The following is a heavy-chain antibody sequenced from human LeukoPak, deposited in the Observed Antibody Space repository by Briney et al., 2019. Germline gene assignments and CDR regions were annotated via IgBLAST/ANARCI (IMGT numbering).Heavy chain of an antibody. V-gene: IGHV3-21*01. CDR3: ARVHSAGSLFYSDY. J-gene: IGHJ4*02. D-gene: IGHD6-19*01. CDR2: ISSSGSDI. CDR1: GFTFSSYR. Sequence: PGGSLRLSCAASGFTFSSYRMNWVRQAPGKGLEWVSFISSSGSDIFYADSVKGRFTISRDNAKNSAYLQMNSLRAEDTAVYYCARVHSAGSLFYSDYWGQGILVTVSS.